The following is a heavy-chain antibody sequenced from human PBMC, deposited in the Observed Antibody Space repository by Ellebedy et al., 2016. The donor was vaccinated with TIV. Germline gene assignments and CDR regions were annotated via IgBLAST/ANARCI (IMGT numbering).Heavy chain of an antibody. CDR2: IYYTGTT. CDR1: GGSISRTTYY. Sequence: SETLSLXXTVSGGSISRTTYYWGWIRPPPGKGLEWLGTIYYTGTTYYNPSLNSRVTISIDTSKNQFSLKLNSVTAADTAVYYCAADYDIVAGYYRGDAFDVWGQGTMVTVSS. J-gene: IGHJ3*01. CDR3: AADYDIVAGYYRGDAFDV. D-gene: IGHD3-9*01. V-gene: IGHV4-39*01.